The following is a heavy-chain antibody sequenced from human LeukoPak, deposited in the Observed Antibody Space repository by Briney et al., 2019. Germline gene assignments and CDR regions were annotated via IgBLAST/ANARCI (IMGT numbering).Heavy chain of an antibody. Sequence: SETLSLTCTVSGGSISSYYWSWIRQPPGKGLEWIGYIYYSGSTNYKPSLKSRVTISVETSKNQFSLKLRSVTAADTAVYYCARVMLDGMVRVWGQGTLVTVSS. CDR3: ARVMLDGMVRV. CDR1: GGSISSYY. J-gene: IGHJ4*02. CDR2: IYYSGST. V-gene: IGHV4-59*01. D-gene: IGHD3-10*01.